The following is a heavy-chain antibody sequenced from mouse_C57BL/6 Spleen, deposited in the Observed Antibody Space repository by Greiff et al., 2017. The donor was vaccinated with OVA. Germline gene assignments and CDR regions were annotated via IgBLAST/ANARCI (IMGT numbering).Heavy chain of an antibody. Sequence: VQLKESGPELVKPGDSVKISCKASGYSFTGYFMNWVMQSHGKSLEWIGRINPYNGDTFYNQKFKGKATLTVDKSSSTAHMELRSLTSEDSAVYYCARWGLRQDFDYWGQGTTLTVAS. D-gene: IGHD2-2*01. J-gene: IGHJ2*01. V-gene: IGHV1-20*01. CDR3: ARWGLRQDFDY. CDR2: INPYNGDT. CDR1: GYSFTGYF.